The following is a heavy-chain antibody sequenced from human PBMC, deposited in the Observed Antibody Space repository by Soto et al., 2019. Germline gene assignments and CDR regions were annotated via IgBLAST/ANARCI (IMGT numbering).Heavy chain of an antibody. CDR1: GGSISSYY. D-gene: IGHD2-2*01. J-gene: IGHJ4*02. CDR3: ARSAVVPAAMRL. CDR2: IYYSGST. V-gene: IGHV4-59*01. Sequence: QVQLQESGPGLVKPSETLSLTCTVSGGSISSYYWSWIRQPPGKGLEWIGYIYYSGSTNYNPSLKSRVTISVDTSKNQFSLKLSSVTAADTAVYYCARSAVVPAAMRLWGQGTLVTVSS.